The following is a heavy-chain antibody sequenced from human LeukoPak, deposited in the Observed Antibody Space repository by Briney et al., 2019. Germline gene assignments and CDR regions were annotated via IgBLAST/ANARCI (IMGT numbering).Heavy chain of an antibody. CDR3: ASGRYNRFSCSSTSCYLDAFDI. Sequence: SETLSLTCAVYSGSFSGYYWSWIRQPSGKGLEWSGEINHSGSTNYNPSLKSRVTISVDTSKNQFALKLRSVTAADTAVYYCASGRYNRFSCSSTSCYLDAFDIWGQGTMVTVSS. CDR2: INHSGST. V-gene: IGHV4-34*01. CDR1: SGSFSGYY. D-gene: IGHD2-2*01. J-gene: IGHJ3*02.